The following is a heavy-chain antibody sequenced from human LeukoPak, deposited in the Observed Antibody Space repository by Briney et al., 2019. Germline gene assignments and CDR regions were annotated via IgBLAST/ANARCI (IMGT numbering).Heavy chain of an antibody. CDR2: ISYDGSNK. D-gene: IGHD6-19*01. Sequence: GRSLRLSCAASGFTFSSYGMHWVRQAPGKGLEWVAVISYDGSNKYYADSVKGRFTISRDNSKNTLYLQMNSLRAEDTAVYYCAKDYERGGMAGKTLDYWGQGTLVTVSS. V-gene: IGHV3-30*18. CDR1: GFTFSSYG. J-gene: IGHJ4*02. CDR3: AKDYERGGMAGKTLDY.